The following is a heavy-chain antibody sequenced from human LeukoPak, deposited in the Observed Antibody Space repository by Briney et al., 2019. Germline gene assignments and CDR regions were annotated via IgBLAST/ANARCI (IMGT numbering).Heavy chain of an antibody. CDR3: ARLNVPYSSGPAFDY. CDR2: IIPIFGTA. D-gene: IGHD6-19*01. CDR1: GGTFSSYA. J-gene: IGHJ4*02. V-gene: IGHV1-69*13. Sequence: SVKVSCKASGGTFSSYAISWVRQAPGQGLEWMGGIIPIFGTANYAQKFQGRVTITADESTSTAYMELSSLRSEDTAVYYCARLNVPYSSGPAFDYWGQGTLVAVSS.